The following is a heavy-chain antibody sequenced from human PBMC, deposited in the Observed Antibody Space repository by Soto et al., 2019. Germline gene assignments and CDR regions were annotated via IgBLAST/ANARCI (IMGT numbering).Heavy chain of an antibody. V-gene: IGHV3-30*19. J-gene: IGHJ4*02. CDR3: ARGRHIVVVTAIHY. CDR2: ISYDGSNK. CDR1: GFTLNTYG. Sequence: GGSLRLSCAASGFTLNTYGMYWVRQAPGKGLEWVAVISYDGSNKYYADSVKGRFTISRDNSKNTLYLQMNSLRAEDTAVYYCARGRHIVVVTAIHYWGQGTLVTVSS. D-gene: IGHD2-21*02.